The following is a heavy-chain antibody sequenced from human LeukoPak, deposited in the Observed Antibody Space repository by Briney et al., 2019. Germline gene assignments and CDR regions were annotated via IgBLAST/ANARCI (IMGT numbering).Heavy chain of an antibody. CDR3: VKGSSGYYYDY. V-gene: IGHV3-23*01. J-gene: IGHJ4*02. CDR2: LSASGYTT. D-gene: IGHD3-22*01. Sequence: GGSLRLSCAASGFTFSDYAMNWVRQAPGKGLEWVSALSASGYTTYYADSAKGRFTISRDNSKNTLYLQMNSLRDEDSAVYYCVKGSSGYYYDYWGQGTLVTVSS. CDR1: GFTFSDYA.